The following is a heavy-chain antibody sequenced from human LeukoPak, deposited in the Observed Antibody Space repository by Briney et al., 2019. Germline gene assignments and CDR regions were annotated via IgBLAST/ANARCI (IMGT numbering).Heavy chain of an antibody. J-gene: IGHJ4*02. Sequence: PSQTLSLTCTVSGGSISSGGYYWSWIRQPPGKGLEWIGYIYHSGSTYYNPSLKSRVTISVDRSKNQFSLKLSSVTAADTAVYYCARAPITDCGGDCPFDYWGQGTLVTVSS. V-gene: IGHV4-30-2*01. CDR3: ARAPITDCGGDCPFDY. CDR2: IYHSGST. CDR1: GGSISSGGYY. D-gene: IGHD2-21*01.